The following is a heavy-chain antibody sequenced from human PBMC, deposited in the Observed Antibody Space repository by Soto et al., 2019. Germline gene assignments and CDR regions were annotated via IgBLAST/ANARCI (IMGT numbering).Heavy chain of an antibody. CDR1: GYTFTSYA. CDR2: INAGNGNT. Sequence: ASVKVSCKASGYTFTSYAMHWVRQAPGQRLEWMGWINAGNGNTKYSQKFQGRVTITADKSTSTAYMELSSLRSEDTAVYYCARDGSQNIPDAFDIWGQGTMVTVSS. D-gene: IGHD2-2*03. CDR3: ARDGSQNIPDAFDI. V-gene: IGHV1-3*01. J-gene: IGHJ3*02.